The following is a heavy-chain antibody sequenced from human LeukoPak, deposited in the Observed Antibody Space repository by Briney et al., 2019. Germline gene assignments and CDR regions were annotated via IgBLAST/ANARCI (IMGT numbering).Heavy chain of an antibody. Sequence: GGSLRLSCAASGFTFSSYSINWVRQAPGKGLEWVSSISSSSSYIYYADSVKGRFTISRDNAKNSLYLQMNSLRAEDTAVYYCAREHSDDYVWGSHRYISRSVDYWDQGTLVTVSS. CDR3: AREHSDDYVWGSHRYISRSVDY. CDR1: GFTFSSYS. J-gene: IGHJ4*02. CDR2: ISSSSSYI. D-gene: IGHD3-16*02. V-gene: IGHV3-21*01.